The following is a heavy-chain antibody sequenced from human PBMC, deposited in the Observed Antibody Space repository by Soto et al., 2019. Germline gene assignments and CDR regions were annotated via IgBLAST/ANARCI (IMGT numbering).Heavy chain of an antibody. CDR3: AREGPYCSGGSCYIYFDY. Sequence: ASVKVSCKASGYTFTSYGISWVRQAPGQGLEWMGWISAYNGNINYAQKLQGRVTMTTDTSTSTAYMELRSLRSDDTAVYYCAREGPYCSGGSCYIYFDYWGQGTLVTVSS. V-gene: IGHV1-18*01. J-gene: IGHJ4*02. CDR1: GYTFTSYG. CDR2: ISAYNGNI. D-gene: IGHD2-15*01.